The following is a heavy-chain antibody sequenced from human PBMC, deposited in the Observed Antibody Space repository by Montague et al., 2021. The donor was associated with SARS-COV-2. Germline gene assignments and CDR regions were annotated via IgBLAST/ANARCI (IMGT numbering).Heavy chain of an antibody. CDR1: GFTFSSYE. CDR3: ASDSGIEIPDYYYSMDV. V-gene: IGHV3-48*03. J-gene: IGHJ6*02. D-gene: IGHD5-24*01. Sequence: SRRLSLSASGFTFSSYEMNWVRQAPGKGLEWVSYISSSGSTIYYADSVKGRFTISRDNAKNSLYLQMNGLRAEDTAIYYCASDSGIEIPDYYYSMDVWGQGTTVTVSS. CDR2: ISSSGSTI.